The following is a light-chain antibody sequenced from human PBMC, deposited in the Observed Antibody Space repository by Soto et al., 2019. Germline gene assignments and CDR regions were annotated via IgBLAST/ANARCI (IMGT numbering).Light chain of an antibody. V-gene: IGLV1-40*01. Sequence: QSVLTQPPSVSGAPGQRVTISCSGTSSNLGAGYDVHWYQQLPGAAPKLVVFGNRNRPSGVPERFSGSKSGTSASLAITGLQAEDEADYYCQAYDYSLPASVFGGGTKLTVL. CDR2: GNR. J-gene: IGLJ3*02. CDR3: QAYDYSLPASV. CDR1: SSNLGAGYD.